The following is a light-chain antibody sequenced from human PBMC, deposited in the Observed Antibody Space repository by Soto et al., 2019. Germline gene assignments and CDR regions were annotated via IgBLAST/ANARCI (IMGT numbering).Light chain of an antibody. CDR1: QGISSY. V-gene: IGKV1-8*01. CDR3: QQYYSYPWT. J-gene: IGKJ1*01. Sequence: IQMTQSPSFLSASVGGRVTITCRASQGISSYLAWYQQKPGKAPKLLIYAASTLQSGVPSRFSGSGSGTDFTLTISCLQYEDFATYYCQQYYSYPWTFGQGTKADIK. CDR2: AAS.